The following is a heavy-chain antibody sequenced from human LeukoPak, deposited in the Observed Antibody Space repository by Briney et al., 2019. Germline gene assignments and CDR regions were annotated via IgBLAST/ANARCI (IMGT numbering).Heavy chain of an antibody. CDR2: ISYSGGNI. Sequence: PGGSLRLSCAASGFTFSIYAMHWVRQAPGKGLEWVSGISYSGGNICYSDSVKGRFTISRDNSESTLYLQMNSLRAEDTAEYYCASVCVGSPNCQTTGYDHWGQGTLVTVSS. D-gene: IGHD2-2*01. V-gene: IGHV3-23*01. CDR1: GFTFSIYA. J-gene: IGHJ4*02. CDR3: ASVCVGSPNCQTTGYDH.